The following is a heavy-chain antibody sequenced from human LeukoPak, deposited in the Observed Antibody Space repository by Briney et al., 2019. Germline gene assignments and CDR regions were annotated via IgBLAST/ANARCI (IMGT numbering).Heavy chain of an antibody. V-gene: IGHV1-2*04. J-gene: IGHJ4*02. Sequence: GASVKVSCKVSGYPLSEMSMHWVRQAHGKGLEWMGWINPNSGGTNYAQKFQGWVTMTRDTSISTAYMELSRLRSDDTAVYYCARGRSRIAAAGSPSLFDYWGQGTLVTVSS. CDR1: GYPLSEMS. CDR2: INPNSGGT. D-gene: IGHD6-13*01. CDR3: ARGRSRIAAAGSPSLFDY.